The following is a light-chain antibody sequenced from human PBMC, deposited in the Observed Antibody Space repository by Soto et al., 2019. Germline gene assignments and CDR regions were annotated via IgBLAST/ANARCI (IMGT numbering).Light chain of an antibody. CDR2: SNN. Sequence: QPVLTQPPSASGTPGQRVTISCSGSSSHIGGNIVNWYQQLPGTAPKLLIYSNNQRPSGVPDRFSGSKSGTSASLAISGLQSEDEAEYYCAAWDDGLNGWVFGGGTKLTVL. CDR1: SSHIGGNI. V-gene: IGLV1-44*01. CDR3: AAWDDGLNGWV. J-gene: IGLJ3*02.